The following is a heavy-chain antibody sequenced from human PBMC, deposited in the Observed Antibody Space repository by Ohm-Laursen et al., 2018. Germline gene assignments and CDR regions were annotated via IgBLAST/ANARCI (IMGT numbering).Heavy chain of an antibody. V-gene: IGHV4-4*07. J-gene: IGHJ4*02. CDR1: GDSINNYY. Sequence: PGTLSLTWTVSGDSINNYYWTWVRQPAGKGLEWIGRISSSGSTNYNPSLKSRVTMSVDTSKNQLSLKVNSVTAADTAVYYCARGRWVRGVNHLYFDYWGQGTLVTVSS. D-gene: IGHD3-10*01. CDR2: ISSSGST. CDR3: ARGRWVRGVNHLYFDY.